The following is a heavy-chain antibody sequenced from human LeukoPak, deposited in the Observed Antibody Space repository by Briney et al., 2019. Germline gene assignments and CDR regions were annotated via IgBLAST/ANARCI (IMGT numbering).Heavy chain of an antibody. D-gene: IGHD3-10*01. CDR1: GGSISSSSYY. CDR3: ARDAGGKKTLDY. CDR2: INHSGST. J-gene: IGHJ4*02. Sequence: PSETLSLTCTVSGGSISSSSYYWGWIRQPPGKGLEWIGEINHSGSTNYNPSLKSRVTISVDTSKNQFSLKLSSVTAADTAVYYCARDAGGKKTLDYWGQGTLVTVSS. V-gene: IGHV4-39*07.